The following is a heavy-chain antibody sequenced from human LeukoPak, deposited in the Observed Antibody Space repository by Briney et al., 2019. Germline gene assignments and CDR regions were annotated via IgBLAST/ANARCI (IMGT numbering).Heavy chain of an antibody. D-gene: IGHD3-3*01. CDR2: IYHSGST. CDR1: GYSISSGYY. J-gene: IGHJ4*02. Sequence: PSETLSLTRALSGYSISSGYYLGWIRQPPGKGVEWIGSIYHSGSTYYHPSLKSRRVISVAPSQNQSSLKLCSVTAADTGVYCCAGTYYDFWSGYQSSDYWRQGTLLSV. CDR3: AGTYYDFWSGYQSSDY. V-gene: IGHV4-38-2*01.